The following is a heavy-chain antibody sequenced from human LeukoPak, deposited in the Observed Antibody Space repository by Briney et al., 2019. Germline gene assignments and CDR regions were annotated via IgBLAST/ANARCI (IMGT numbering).Heavy chain of an antibody. CDR1: GGSISSGGYS. CDR3: ARQLPGYYYGMDV. Sequence: SETLSLTCAVSGGSISSGGYSWSWIRQPPGKGLEWIGYIYHSGSTYYNPSLKSRVTISVDRSKNQFSLKLSSVTAADTAVYYCARQLPGYYYGMDVWGQGTTVTVFS. V-gene: IGHV4-30-2*01. J-gene: IGHJ6*02. D-gene: IGHD7-27*01. CDR2: IYHSGST.